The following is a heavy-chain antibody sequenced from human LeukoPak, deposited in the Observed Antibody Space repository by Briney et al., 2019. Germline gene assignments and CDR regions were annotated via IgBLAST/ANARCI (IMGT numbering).Heavy chain of an antibody. V-gene: IGHV5-51*01. CDR1: GYSFTSYW. CDR2: IYPGDSDT. CDR3: ARKQNDFWSGYDGSTYAFDI. Sequence: GESLKIFCKGSGYSFTSYWIGWVRQMPGKGLEWMGIIYPGDSDTRYSPSFQGHVTISGDKSISTAYLQWSSLKASDTAMYYCARKQNDFWSGYDGSTYAFDIWGQGTMVTVSS. J-gene: IGHJ3*02. D-gene: IGHD3-3*01.